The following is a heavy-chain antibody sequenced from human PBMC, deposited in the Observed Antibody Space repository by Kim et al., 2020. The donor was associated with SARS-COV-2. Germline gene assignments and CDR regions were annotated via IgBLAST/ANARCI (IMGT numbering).Heavy chain of an antibody. CDR3: ARGGNSGYDS. J-gene: IGHJ4*02. Sequence: STNYNPSLKSRVTISVDTSKNQFSLKLGSVTAADTAVYYCARGGNSGYDSWGQGTLVTVSS. D-gene: IGHD5-12*01. CDR2: ST. V-gene: IGHV4-34*01.